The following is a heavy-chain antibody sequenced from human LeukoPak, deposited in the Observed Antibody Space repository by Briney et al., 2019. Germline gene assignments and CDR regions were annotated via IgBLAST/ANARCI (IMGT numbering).Heavy chain of an antibody. CDR2: TTGSGGST. D-gene: IGHD6-13*01. J-gene: IGHJ5*02. CDR1: GFTFSSYA. Sequence: GGSLRLSCAASGFTFSSYAMSWVRQAPGKGLEWVSVTTGSGGSTYYADSVKGRFTISRDNSKNTLYLQMNSLRAEDTAVYYCTTGRAAVGTRRGNWFDPWGQGTLVTVSS. V-gene: IGHV3-23*01. CDR3: TTGRAAVGTRRGNWFDP.